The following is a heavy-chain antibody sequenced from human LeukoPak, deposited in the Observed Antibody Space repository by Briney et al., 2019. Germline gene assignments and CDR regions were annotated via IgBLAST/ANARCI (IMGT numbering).Heavy chain of an antibody. D-gene: IGHD6-13*01. V-gene: IGHV4-31*03. CDR3: ARYAIPGYSSSWHYFDY. CDR2: IYYSGST. Sequence: PSETLSLTCTVSGGSISNGGYYWSWIRQHPGKGLEWIGYIYYSGSTYYNPSLKSRVTISVDTSKNQFSLKLSSVTAADTAVYYCARYAIPGYSSSWHYFDYWGQGTLVTVSS. CDR1: GGSISNGGYY. J-gene: IGHJ4*02.